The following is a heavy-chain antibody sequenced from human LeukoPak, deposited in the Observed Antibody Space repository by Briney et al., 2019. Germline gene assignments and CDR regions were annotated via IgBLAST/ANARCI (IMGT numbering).Heavy chain of an antibody. J-gene: IGHJ4*02. CDR3: ARRGGGKIDS. CDR1: GGSFSGYY. D-gene: IGHD2-15*01. V-gene: IGHV4-34*01. Sequence: SKTLSLTCAVCGGSFSGYYWSWIRQPPGKGLEWIGEINHSGSTNYNPSLKSRVTISVDTSKNQFSLKVSSVTAADTAVYYCARRGGGKIDSWGQGTLVTVSS. CDR2: INHSGST.